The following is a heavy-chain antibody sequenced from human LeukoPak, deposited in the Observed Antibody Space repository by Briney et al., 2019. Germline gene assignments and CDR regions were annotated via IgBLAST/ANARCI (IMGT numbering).Heavy chain of an antibody. V-gene: IGHV3-33*01. CDR1: GFTFSSYG. Sequence: GGSLRLSCTASGFTFSSYGFHWVRQAPGKGLKWVAVIWSDGLNKYYADSVKGRFTVSRDNSMNTLYLLMNSLRDEDTAVYYCARVKRDGSGVEDYWGQGTLVTVSS. CDR2: IWSDGLNK. J-gene: IGHJ4*02. D-gene: IGHD3-22*01. CDR3: ARVKRDGSGVEDY.